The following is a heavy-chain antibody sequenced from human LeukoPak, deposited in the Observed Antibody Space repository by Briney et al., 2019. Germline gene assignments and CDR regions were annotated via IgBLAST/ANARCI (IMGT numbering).Heavy chain of an antibody. CDR2: ISAYNGNT. V-gene: IGHV1-18*01. CDR3: AREGRLGDCSGGSCYRGAYYYYMDV. CDR1: GYTFTSYG. J-gene: IGHJ6*03. Sequence: ASVKVSCKASGYTFTSYGISWVRQAPGQGLEWMGWISAYNGNTNYAQKLQGRVTMTTDTSTSTAYMELRSLRSDDTAVYYCAREGRLGDCSGGSCYRGAYYYYMDVWGKGTTVTISS. D-gene: IGHD2-15*01.